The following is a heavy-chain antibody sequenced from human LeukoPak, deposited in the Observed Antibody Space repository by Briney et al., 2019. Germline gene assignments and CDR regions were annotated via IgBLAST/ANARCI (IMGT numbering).Heavy chain of an antibody. CDR1: GFTVSSNY. CDR3: AKYTVRYYDSSGYYY. D-gene: IGHD3-22*01. J-gene: IGHJ4*02. Sequence: GGSLRLSCAASGFTVSSNYMSWVRQAPGKGLEWVSVIYSGGSTYYADSVKGRFTISRDNSKNTLYLQMNSLRAEDTAVYYCAKYTVRYYDSSGYYYWGQGTLVTVSS. V-gene: IGHV3-53*01. CDR2: IYSGGST.